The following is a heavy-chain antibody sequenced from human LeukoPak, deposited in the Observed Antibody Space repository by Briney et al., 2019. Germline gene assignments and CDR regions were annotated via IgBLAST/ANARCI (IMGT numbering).Heavy chain of an antibody. CDR2: IYTSGST. D-gene: IGHD2-2*01. CDR1: GDSIRSYY. CDR3: AREGTYCSRTSCYDSFLDY. Sequence: SETLSLTCSVSGDSIRSYYWSWIRQPAGMGLEWIGRIYTSGSTNYNPSLKTRVTMSVDTSKNQFSLRLSSVTAADTAVYYCAREGTYCSRTSCYDSFLDYWGQGTLVTVSS. V-gene: IGHV4-4*07. J-gene: IGHJ4*02.